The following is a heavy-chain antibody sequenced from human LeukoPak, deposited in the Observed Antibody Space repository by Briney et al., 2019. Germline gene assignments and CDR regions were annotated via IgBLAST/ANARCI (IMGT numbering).Heavy chain of an antibody. J-gene: IGHJ6*03. CDR1: GGSISSYY. Sequence: SETLSLTCTVSGGSISSYYWSWIRQPPGKGLEWIGYIYYSGSTNYNPSLKSRVTMSVDTSKNQFSLKLSSVTAADTAVYYCARDGLHYDFWSGPKGYYYYMDVWGKGTTVTVSS. D-gene: IGHD3-3*01. V-gene: IGHV4-59*12. CDR3: ARDGLHYDFWSGPKGYYYYMDV. CDR2: IYYSGST.